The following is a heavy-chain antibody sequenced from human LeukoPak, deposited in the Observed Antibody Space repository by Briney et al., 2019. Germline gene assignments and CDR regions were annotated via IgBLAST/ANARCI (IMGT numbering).Heavy chain of an antibody. Sequence: PSETLSLTCTVSGGSISSYYWSWIRQPAGKGLEWIGRIYTSGSTNYNPSLKSRVTMSVDTSKNQFSLKLSSVAAADTAVYYCAREVWGQLVTFFDHWGQGTLVTVSS. CDR2: IYTSGST. CDR3: AREVWGQLVTFFDH. V-gene: IGHV4-4*07. D-gene: IGHD6-13*01. J-gene: IGHJ4*02. CDR1: GGSISSYY.